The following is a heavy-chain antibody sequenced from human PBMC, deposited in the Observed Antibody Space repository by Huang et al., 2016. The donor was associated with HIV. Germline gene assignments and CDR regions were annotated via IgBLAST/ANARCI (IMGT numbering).Heavy chain of an antibody. CDR1: GFNVNNYD. CDR2: MNHKSGNT. J-gene: IGHJ4*02. CDR3: ARAREFLYDSTGYYSRYYFDS. D-gene: IGHD3-22*01. Sequence: QVQLVQSGSEVKKPGSSVKGYCQASGFNVNNYDFNLVRQAAGQALEWMGWMNHKSGNTGYAQKFQGRVTITRNTSITTAYMELRSLRSEDTAVYYCARAREFLYDSTGYYSRYYFDSWGQGTLVTISS. V-gene: IGHV1-8*03.